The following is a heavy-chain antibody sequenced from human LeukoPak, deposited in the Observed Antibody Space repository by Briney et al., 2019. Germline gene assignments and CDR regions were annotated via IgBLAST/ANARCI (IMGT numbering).Heavy chain of an antibody. J-gene: IGHJ4*02. CDR1: GVSFSGYY. V-gene: IGHV4-34*01. D-gene: IGHD1-26*01. Sequence: KPSETLSLTRAVYGVSFSGYYWSWIRQPPAKGLEWIGEINHSGSTNYNPSLKSRVTISVDTSKNQFSLKLSSVPAADMAVYYCARGLATTRFDYWGQGTLVTVSS. CDR2: INHSGST. CDR3: ARGLATTRFDY.